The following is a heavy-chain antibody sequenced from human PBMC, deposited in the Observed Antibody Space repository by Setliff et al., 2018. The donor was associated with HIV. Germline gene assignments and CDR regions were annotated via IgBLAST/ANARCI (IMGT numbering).Heavy chain of an antibody. J-gene: IGHJ4*02. CDR3: VHSLLGAPMVDY. CDR1: GVSFSGYY. CDR2: IDHSGST. V-gene: IGHV4-34*01. D-gene: IGHD3-16*01. Sequence: SETLSLTCAVYGVSFSGYYWNWIRQTPGKGLEWIGEIDHSGSTNYNPSLKSRVTISLDTSKNQFSLRLNSVTAADTAMYYCVHSLLGAPMVDYWGQGTLVTVSS.